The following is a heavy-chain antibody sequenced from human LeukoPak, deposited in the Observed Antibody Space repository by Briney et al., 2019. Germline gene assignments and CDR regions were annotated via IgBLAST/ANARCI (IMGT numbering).Heavy chain of an antibody. CDR3: ARVRWRRRDGYNYGFDY. D-gene: IGHD5-24*01. CDR1: GYIFTTYY. J-gene: IGHJ4*02. Sequence: ASVKVSCKASGYIFTTYYIHWVRQAPGQGLEWMGFINLSAGSTSYAQKFQGRVTMTRNTSISTAFMELSSLRSEDTAVYYCARVRWRRRDGYNYGFDYWGQGTLVTVSS. CDR2: INLSAGST. V-gene: IGHV1-46*01.